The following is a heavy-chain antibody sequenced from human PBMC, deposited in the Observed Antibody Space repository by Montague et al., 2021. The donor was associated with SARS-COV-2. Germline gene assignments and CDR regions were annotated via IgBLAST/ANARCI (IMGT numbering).Heavy chain of an antibody. J-gene: IGHJ5*02. CDR1: GGSITSSTYY. CDR2: IYYSGST. D-gene: IGHD3-22*01. V-gene: IGHV4-39*07. CDR3: ARRPYYTVNWGWFDP. Sequence: SETLSLTCTVSGGSITSSTYYWGWIRQPPGKGLEWIASIYYSGSTSFNPSLKSRVTISVDTSKNQFSLKVTSVTAADTAVYYCARRPYYTVNWGWFDPWGQGALVTVSS.